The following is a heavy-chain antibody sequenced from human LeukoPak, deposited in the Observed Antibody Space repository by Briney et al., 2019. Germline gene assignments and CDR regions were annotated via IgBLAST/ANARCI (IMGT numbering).Heavy chain of an antibody. D-gene: IGHD2-2*01. CDR3: ARAGYCSSTSCYDAFDI. CDR2: INPNSGGT. CDR1: GYTFTGYY. Sequence: AASVKVSCKASGYTFTGYYMHWVRQAPGQGLEWMGWINPNSGGTNYAQKFQGRVTMTRDTSISTAYMELSRLRSDDTAVYYCARAGYCSSTSCYDAFDIWGQGTMVTVSS. J-gene: IGHJ3*02. V-gene: IGHV1-2*02.